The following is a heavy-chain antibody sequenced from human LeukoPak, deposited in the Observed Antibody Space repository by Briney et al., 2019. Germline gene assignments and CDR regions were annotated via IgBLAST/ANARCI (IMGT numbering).Heavy chain of an antibody. CDR2: ISYDGSNK. Sequence: AEGSLRLSCAASGFTSSSYAMHWVRQAPGKGLEWVAVISYDGSNKYYADSVKGRFTISRDNSKNTLYLQMNSLRAEDTAVYYCARETGSAVGSTDFDYWGQGTLVTVSS. D-gene: IGHD4-17*01. CDR3: ARETGSAVGSTDFDY. J-gene: IGHJ4*02. CDR1: GFTSSSYA. V-gene: IGHV3-30-3*01.